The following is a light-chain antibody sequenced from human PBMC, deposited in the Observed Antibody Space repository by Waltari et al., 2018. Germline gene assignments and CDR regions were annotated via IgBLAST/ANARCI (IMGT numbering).Light chain of an antibody. CDR2: EVN. Sequence: QSALTQPASVSGSPGQSITFSCPGSSRDVGTYNLVSWYQQHPGKAPKLKIYEVNKRPSGVSSRFSGSKSGNTGSLTISGLQAEDEAYYYCCSHAGGNSLWVFGGGTKVTVL. CDR3: CSHAGGNSLWV. CDR1: SRDVGTYNL. J-gene: IGLJ3*02. V-gene: IGLV2-23*02.